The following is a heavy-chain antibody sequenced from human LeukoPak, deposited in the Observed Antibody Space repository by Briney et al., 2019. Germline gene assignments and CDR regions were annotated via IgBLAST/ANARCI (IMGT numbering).Heavy chain of an antibody. D-gene: IGHD6-19*01. CDR3: ARTYSSSFLPFAVAGTEYFQH. Sequence: ASVKVSCKASGYTFTGYYMHWVRQAPGQGLEWMGWINPNSGGTNYAQKLQGRVTMTRDTSISTAYLELSRLRSDDTAVYYCARTYSSSFLPFAVAGTEYFQHWGQGTLVTVSS. V-gene: IGHV1-2*02. J-gene: IGHJ1*01. CDR1: GYTFTGYY. CDR2: INPNSGGT.